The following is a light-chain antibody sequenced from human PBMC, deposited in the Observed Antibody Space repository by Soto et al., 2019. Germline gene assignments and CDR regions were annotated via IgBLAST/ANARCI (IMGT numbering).Light chain of an antibody. Sequence: EMVLTQSPGTLSLSPGERATLSCRASQSVSSSYLAWYQQKPGQAPRLLIYGASSMATGIPDRFSGSGSGTDFTLTISRLEPEDFAVYYCHQYGSSPYTFGQGTKLEIK. J-gene: IGKJ2*01. CDR3: HQYGSSPYT. V-gene: IGKV3-20*01. CDR1: QSVSSSY. CDR2: GAS.